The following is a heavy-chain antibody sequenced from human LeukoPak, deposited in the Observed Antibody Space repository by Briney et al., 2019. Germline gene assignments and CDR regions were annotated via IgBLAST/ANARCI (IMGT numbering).Heavy chain of an antibody. Sequence: PGGSLRLSCAASGFTFSSYSMNWVRQAPGKGLEWVSSITSSSSYIYYADSVRGRFTISRDNAKNSLYLQMNSLRAEDTAVYYCAGRVVTATFDAFDIWGQGTMVTVSS. J-gene: IGHJ3*02. CDR3: AGRVVTATFDAFDI. CDR1: GFTFSSYS. D-gene: IGHD2-21*02. CDR2: ITSSSSYI. V-gene: IGHV3-21*01.